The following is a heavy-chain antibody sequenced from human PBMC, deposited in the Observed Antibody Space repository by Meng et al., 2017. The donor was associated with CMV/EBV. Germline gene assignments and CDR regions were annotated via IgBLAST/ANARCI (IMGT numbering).Heavy chain of an antibody. J-gene: IGHJ3*02. CDR2: ISAYNGNT. CDR3: ARDPKGARAFDI. D-gene: IGHD5-12*01. V-gene: IGHV1-18*04. Sequence: ASVKVSCKASGYTFTGYYMHWVRQAPGQGLEWMGWISAYNGNTNYAQKPQGRVTMTTDTSTSTAYMELRSLRSDDTAVYYCARDPKGARAFDIWGQGTMVTVSS. CDR1: GYTFTGYY.